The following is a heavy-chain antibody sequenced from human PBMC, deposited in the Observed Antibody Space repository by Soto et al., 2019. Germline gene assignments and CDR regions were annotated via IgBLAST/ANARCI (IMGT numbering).Heavy chain of an antibody. Sequence: QLQLVESGGGVVQPGRSLLLSCAASASTFSNYIMHWVRQAPGKGLEWVAFISYDGSNSNYADFVEGRFTISRDNPKNMLYLQLSSLRPDDTAVYYCAGGDNYYALGVWGQGTTVTVSS. J-gene: IGHJ6*02. D-gene: IGHD2-15*01. CDR2: ISYDGSNS. CDR1: ASTFSNYI. V-gene: IGHV3-30*04. CDR3: AGGDNYYALGV.